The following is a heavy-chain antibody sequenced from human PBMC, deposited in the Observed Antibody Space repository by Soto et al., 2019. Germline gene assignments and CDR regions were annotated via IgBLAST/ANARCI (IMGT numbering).Heavy chain of an antibody. D-gene: IGHD6-19*01. CDR2: TYYRSKWYN. CDR1: GDSVSSNIAA. Sequence: SQTLSLTCAISGDSVSSNIAAWNWIRQSPSRGLEWLGRTYYRSKWYNDYAVSVKSRITINPDTSKNQFSLQLNSVTPEDTAVYYCARGIAVAGTLGLAWGQGTLFPVSS. V-gene: IGHV6-1*01. J-gene: IGHJ5*02. CDR3: ARGIAVAGTLGLA.